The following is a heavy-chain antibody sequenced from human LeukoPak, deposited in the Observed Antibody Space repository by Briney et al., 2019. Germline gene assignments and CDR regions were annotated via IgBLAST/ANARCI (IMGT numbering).Heavy chain of an antibody. J-gene: IGHJ4*02. CDR3: ATPGGQYSSSWYYFDY. CDR1: GGTFSSYA. Sequence: SVKVSCKASGGTFSSYAISWVRQAPGQGLEWMGRIIPILGIAIYAQKFQGRVTMTEDTSTDTAYMELSSLRSEDTAVYYCATPGGQYSSSWYYFDYWGQGTLVTVSS. D-gene: IGHD6-13*01. V-gene: IGHV1-69*04. CDR2: IIPILGIA.